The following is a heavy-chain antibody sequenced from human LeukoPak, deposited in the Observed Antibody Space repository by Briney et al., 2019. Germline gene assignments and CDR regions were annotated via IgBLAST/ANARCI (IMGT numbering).Heavy chain of an antibody. V-gene: IGHV3-53*01. D-gene: IGHD5-12*01. CDR3: ARGGMVATIEN. CDR1: GFTVSSNY. CDR2: IDSVDGA. J-gene: IGHJ4*02. Sequence: GGSLRLSCAASGFTVSSNYMSWVRQALGKALEWVSGIDSVDGAYYADSVKGRFIISRDNSKNTLYLQMNSLRAEDTAVYYCARGGMVATIENWGQGTLVTVSS.